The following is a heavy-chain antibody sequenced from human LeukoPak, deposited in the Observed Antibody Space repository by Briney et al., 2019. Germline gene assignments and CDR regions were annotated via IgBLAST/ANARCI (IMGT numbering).Heavy chain of an antibody. D-gene: IGHD3-10*01. CDR2: ISGSGGST. CDR3: AKSTMVRVSFDY. J-gene: IGHJ4*02. Sequence: GGSLRLSCAASGFTFSSDSMNWVRQAPGKGLEWVSAISGSGGSTYYADSVKGRFTISRDNSKNTLYLQMNSLRAEDTAVYYCAKSTMVRVSFDYWGQGTLVTVSS. V-gene: IGHV3-23*01. CDR1: GFTFSSDS.